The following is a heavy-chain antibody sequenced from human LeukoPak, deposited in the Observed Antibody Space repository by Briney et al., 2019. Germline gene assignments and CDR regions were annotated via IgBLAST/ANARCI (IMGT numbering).Heavy chain of an antibody. V-gene: IGHV1-46*01. CDR3: ARDPPRIAVAAPDYYYYYMDV. J-gene: IGHJ6*03. D-gene: IGHD6-19*01. CDR1: GYTFTSYY. Sequence: ASVKVSCKASGYTFTSYYMHWVRQAPGEGLEWMGIINPSGGSTTYAQKFQGRVTITADESTSTAYMELSSLRSDDTAVYYCARDPPRIAVAAPDYYYYYMDVWGKGTTVTISS. CDR2: INPSGGST.